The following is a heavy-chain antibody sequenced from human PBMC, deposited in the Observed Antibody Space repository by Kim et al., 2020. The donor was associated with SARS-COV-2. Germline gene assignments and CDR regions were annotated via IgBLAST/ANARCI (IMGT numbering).Heavy chain of an antibody. Sequence: YMDSVKGRFTIARDNAKNSLYLQMNGLRVEDMAVYYCARPSISSGSYFDYWGQGTLVTASS. D-gene: IGHD3-3*01. J-gene: IGHJ4*02. CDR3: ARPSISSGSYFDY. V-gene: IGHV3-7*04.